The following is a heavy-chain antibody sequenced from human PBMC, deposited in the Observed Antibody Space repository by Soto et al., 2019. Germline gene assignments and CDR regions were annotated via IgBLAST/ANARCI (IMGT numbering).Heavy chain of an antibody. V-gene: IGHV4-59*01. CDR3: ESGGWYLDY. D-gene: IGHD6-19*01. CDR1: GGSISSYY. J-gene: IGHJ4*02. CDR2: IHYRGST. Sequence: SETLSLTCTVSGGSISSYYWSWIRQPPGKGLEWIGYIHYRGSTNYNPSLKSRVTMSVDTSKNQLSLNLGSVTAADTAVYYCESGGWYLDYWGQGTLVTVSS.